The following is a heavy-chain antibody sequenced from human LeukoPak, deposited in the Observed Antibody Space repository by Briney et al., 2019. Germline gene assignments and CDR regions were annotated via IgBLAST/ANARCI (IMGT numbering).Heavy chain of an antibody. CDR2: ISYDGSNK. V-gene: IGHV3-30*03. Sequence: PGGSLRLSCAASGFTFSSYGMHWVRQAPGKGLEWVAVISYDGSNKYYAESVKGRFTISRDNSKNTLYLQMNSLRAEDTAVYYCATLEGAPGYYTFDYWGQGTLVTVSS. J-gene: IGHJ4*02. CDR1: GFTFSSYG. CDR3: ATLEGAPGYYTFDY. D-gene: IGHD1-26*01.